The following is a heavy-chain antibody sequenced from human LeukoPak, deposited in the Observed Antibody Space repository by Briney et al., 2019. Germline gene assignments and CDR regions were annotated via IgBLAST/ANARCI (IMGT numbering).Heavy chain of an antibody. V-gene: IGHV3-20*04. Sequence: GGSLRLSCAASGFTFDDYGMSWVRQAPGKGLEWVSGINWNGGNTGYADSVKGRFTISRDNAKNSLYLQMNSLRAEDTALYYCARVVDHDYGDYYLDYWGQGTLVTVSS. CDR2: INWNGGNT. D-gene: IGHD4-17*01. J-gene: IGHJ4*02. CDR3: ARVVDHDYGDYYLDY. CDR1: GFTFDDYG.